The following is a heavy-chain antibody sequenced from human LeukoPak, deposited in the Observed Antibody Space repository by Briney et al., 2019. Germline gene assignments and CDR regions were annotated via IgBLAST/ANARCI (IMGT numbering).Heavy chain of an antibody. CDR1: GFTFSDYY. D-gene: IGHD3-3*01. V-gene: IGHV3-11*01. Sequence: GGSLRLSCAASGFTFSDYYMSWIRQAPGKGLEWVSYISSSGSTIYYADSVKGRFTISRNNAKNSLYLQMNSLRAEDTAVYYCAREGTIFGVVTYNWFDPWGQGTLVTVSS. CDR3: AREGTIFGVVTYNWFDP. CDR2: ISSSGSTI. J-gene: IGHJ5*02.